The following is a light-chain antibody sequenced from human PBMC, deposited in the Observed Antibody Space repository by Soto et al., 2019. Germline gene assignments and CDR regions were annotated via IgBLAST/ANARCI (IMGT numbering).Light chain of an antibody. J-gene: IGKJ1*01. CDR2: GAS. CDR1: QSVSSSY. Sequence: EIVLTQSPGTLSLSPGERATLSCRASQSVSSSYLAWYQQKPGQAPRLLIYGASSRATGIPDRFSGSGSGTDSTLTISRLEPEDFAVYYCQQYGSSFMWTFGQGTKVEIK. CDR3: QQYGSSFMWT. V-gene: IGKV3-20*01.